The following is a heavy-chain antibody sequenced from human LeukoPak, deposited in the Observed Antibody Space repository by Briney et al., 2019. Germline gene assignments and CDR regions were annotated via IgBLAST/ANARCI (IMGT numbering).Heavy chain of an antibody. CDR1: GFTFSSYA. V-gene: IGHV3-23*01. CDR2: ISGSAGET. J-gene: IGHJ4*02. CDR3: AAFDFDY. Sequence: GRSLRLSCAASGFTFSSYAMHWVRQAPGKGLEWVSTISGSAGETYYADSVKGRFTISRDNSKNTLFLQMNSLRAEDTAVYYCAAFDFDYWGQGTLVTVSS. D-gene: IGHD2/OR15-2a*01.